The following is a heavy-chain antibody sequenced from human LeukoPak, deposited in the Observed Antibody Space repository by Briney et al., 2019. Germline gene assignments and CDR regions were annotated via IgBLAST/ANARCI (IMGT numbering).Heavy chain of an antibody. V-gene: IGHV1-69*05. J-gene: IGHJ4*02. CDR2: IIPIFGTA. CDR1: GGTFSSYA. D-gene: IGHD2-15*01. CDR3: ARDMRNRSGGSCYSIDY. Sequence: GASVKVSCKASGGTFSSYAISWVRQAPGQGLEWMGGIIPIFGTANYAQKFQGRVTITRDTSASTAYMELSSLRSEDTAVYYCARDMRNRSGGSCYSIDYWGQGTLVTVSS.